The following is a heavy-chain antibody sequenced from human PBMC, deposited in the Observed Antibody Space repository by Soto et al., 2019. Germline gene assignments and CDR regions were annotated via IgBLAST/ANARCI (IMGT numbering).Heavy chain of an antibody. CDR2: IYHSGST. Sequence: SETLSLTCAVSGGSISSSNWWSWVRQPPGKGLEWIGEIYHSGSTNYNPSLKSRVTISVDKSKNQFSLKLSSVTAADTAVYYCARHLDIVVVPAAPEFYYYYYGMDVWGQGTTVTVSS. CDR1: GGSISSSNW. D-gene: IGHD2-2*01. CDR3: ARHLDIVVVPAAPEFYYYYYGMDV. V-gene: IGHV4-4*02. J-gene: IGHJ6*02.